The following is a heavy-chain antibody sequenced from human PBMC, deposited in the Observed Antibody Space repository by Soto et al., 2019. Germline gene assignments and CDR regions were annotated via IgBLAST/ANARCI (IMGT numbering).Heavy chain of an antibody. CDR2: IIPIFGTA. D-gene: IGHD6-6*01. CDR3: ANTIAARPHWFDP. V-gene: IGHV1-69*13. Sequence: GASVKVSCKASGGTFSSYAISWVRQAPGQGLEWMGGIIPIFGTANYAQKFQGRVTITADESTSTAYMELSSLRSEDTAVYYCANTIAARPHWFDPWGQGTLVTVSS. CDR1: GGTFSSYA. J-gene: IGHJ5*02.